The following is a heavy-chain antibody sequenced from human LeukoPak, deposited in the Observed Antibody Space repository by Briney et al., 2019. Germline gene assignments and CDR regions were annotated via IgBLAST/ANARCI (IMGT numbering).Heavy chain of an antibody. CDR1: GGTFSSYA. J-gene: IGHJ6*03. V-gene: IGHV1-69*05. D-gene: IGHD2-2*01. CDR3: ARDLKRVPAAMTSYYYYMDV. CDR2: IIPIFGTA. Sequence: ASVKVSCKASGGTFSSYAISWVRQAPGQGLEWMGRIIPIFGTANYAQKFQGRVTITTDESTSTAYMELSSLRSEDTAVYYRARDLKRVPAAMTSYYYYMDVWGKGTTVTVSS.